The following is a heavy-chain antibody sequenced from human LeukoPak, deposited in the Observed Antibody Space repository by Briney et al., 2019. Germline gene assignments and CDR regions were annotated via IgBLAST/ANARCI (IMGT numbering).Heavy chain of an antibody. CDR2: IYYSGST. Sequence: SETLSLTCTVSGGSISSSSYYWGWTRQPPGQGLEWIGSIYYSGSTYYNPSLKSRVTISVDTSKNQFSLKLSSVTAADTAVYYCARATMIVVVDYWGQGTLVTVSS. D-gene: IGHD3-22*01. CDR1: GGSISSSSYY. CDR3: ARATMIVVVDY. V-gene: IGHV4-39*01. J-gene: IGHJ4*02.